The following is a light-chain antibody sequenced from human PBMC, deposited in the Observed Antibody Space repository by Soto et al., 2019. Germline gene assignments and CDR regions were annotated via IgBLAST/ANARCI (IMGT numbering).Light chain of an antibody. CDR2: AAC. CDR1: QTVSSN. Sequence: DIQMTQSPSSLSASVGDRVTITCRASQTVSSNLNWYQQKPGKAPKLLIYAACTLHIGVPSRFSGSRSGTDRNLTISSLQPEDFATYYCQHSYGTPYTLGRGTKLELK. CDR3: QHSYGTPYT. V-gene: IGKV1-39*01. J-gene: IGKJ2*01.